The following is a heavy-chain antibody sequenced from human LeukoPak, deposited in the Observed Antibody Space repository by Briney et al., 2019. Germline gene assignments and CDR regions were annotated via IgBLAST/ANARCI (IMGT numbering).Heavy chain of an antibody. CDR1: GYTFTSYY. CDR2: INPSGGST. J-gene: IGHJ4*02. CDR3: ARATLSDYYFNY. Sequence: ASVKVSSKASGYTFTSYYMHWVRQAPGQGLEWMGIINPSGGSTSYAPKFQGRVTMTRDTSTNTVYMELSSLRSEDTAVYFCARATLSDYYFNYWGQGTLVTVSS. V-gene: IGHV1-46*01.